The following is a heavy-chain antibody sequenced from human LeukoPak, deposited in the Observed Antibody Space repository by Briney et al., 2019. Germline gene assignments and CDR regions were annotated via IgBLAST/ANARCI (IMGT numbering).Heavy chain of an antibody. D-gene: IGHD1-26*01. Sequence: SQTLSLTCGISGDSVSSNSAAWNWIRQSPSRGLEWLGSTYYRSKWYNDYAESVQSRITIIPDTSKNQFSLQLNSETPEDSAVYYCARGGSYSFDYWGQGTLVTVSS. CDR3: ARGGSYSFDY. V-gene: IGHV6-1*01. CDR2: TYYRSKWYN. J-gene: IGHJ4*02. CDR1: GDSVSSNSAA.